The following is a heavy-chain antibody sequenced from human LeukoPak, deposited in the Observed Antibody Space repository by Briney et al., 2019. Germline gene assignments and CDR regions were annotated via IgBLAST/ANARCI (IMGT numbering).Heavy chain of an antibody. D-gene: IGHD5-12*01. CDR2: IYHSGNT. CDR3: ARDSATTLGSYYYGLDV. CDR1: GGSISSNNW. J-gene: IGHJ6*02. Sequence: SETLSLTCSVSGGSISSNNWWTWVRPPPGKGLEWIGEIYHSGNTNYNPSLKSRVTISLDRSNNHFSLKMNSVTAADTAVYYCARDSATTLGSYYYGLDVWGQGTTVTVSS. V-gene: IGHV4-4*02.